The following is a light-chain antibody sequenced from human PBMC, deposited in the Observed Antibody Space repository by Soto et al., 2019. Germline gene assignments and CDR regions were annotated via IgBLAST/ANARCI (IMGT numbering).Light chain of an antibody. V-gene: IGKV1-5*01. J-gene: IGKJ1*01. CDR2: DAS. Sequence: DLQMTQSPSTLSRSLGDSVTITCRASQSISTWLAWYQQNPGKAPKLLIYDASRLASGVPSRLSGSGSGTDLNLVISRLQPDDFATYYCQQYNSYSVTFGQGTKVDIK. CDR1: QSISTW. CDR3: QQYNSYSVT.